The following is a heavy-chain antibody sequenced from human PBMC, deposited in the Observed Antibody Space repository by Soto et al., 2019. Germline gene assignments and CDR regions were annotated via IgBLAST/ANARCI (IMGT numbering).Heavy chain of an antibody. D-gene: IGHD1-7*01. Sequence: QVQLQESGPGLVKPSGTLSLTCAVSSGSISSSNWWSWVRQPPGKGLEWIGEIYHSGSTNYNPSLKSRVTISVDKSKNQFSLKLSSVTAADTSVYYCAREVELELHDYYMDVWGKGTTVTVSS. CDR1: SGSISSSNW. V-gene: IGHV4-4*02. CDR2: IYHSGST. CDR3: AREVELELHDYYMDV. J-gene: IGHJ6*03.